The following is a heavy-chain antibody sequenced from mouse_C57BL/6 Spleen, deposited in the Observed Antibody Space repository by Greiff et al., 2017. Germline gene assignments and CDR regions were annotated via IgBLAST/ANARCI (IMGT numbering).Heavy chain of an antibody. V-gene: IGHV1-64*01. CDR2: IHPNSGST. CDR1: GYTFTSYW. D-gene: IGHD2-4*01. CDR3: ARIPLYEYDPAWFAY. J-gene: IGHJ3*01. Sequence: QVQLQQPGAELVKPGASVKLSCKASGYTFTSYWMHWVKQRPGQGLEWIGMIHPNSGSTNYNEKVKSKATLTVDKSSSTAYMQLNSLTSEDSAVYYWARIPLYEYDPAWFAYWGQGTLVTVSA.